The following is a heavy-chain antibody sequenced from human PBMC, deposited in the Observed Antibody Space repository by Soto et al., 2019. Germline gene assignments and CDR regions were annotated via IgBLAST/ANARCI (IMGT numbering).Heavy chain of an antibody. CDR1: AFPFSTYA. Sequence: EVQLLESGGGLVQPGGSLRLSCSASAFPFSTYAMAWVRQAPGKGLEWVSGITDSGSGTYYADSVRGRFTISRDNSRSTLDLQLSSLRVDDTAVYYCAKCPRMATTGNYFHYWGQGTLVTVSS. D-gene: IGHD1-1*01. CDR3: AKCPRMATTGNYFHY. V-gene: IGHV3-23*01. J-gene: IGHJ4*02. CDR2: ITDSGSGT.